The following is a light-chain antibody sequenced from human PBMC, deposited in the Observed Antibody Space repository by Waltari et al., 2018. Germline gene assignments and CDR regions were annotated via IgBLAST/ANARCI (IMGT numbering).Light chain of an antibody. Sequence: DIQMTQSPSTLSASVGDRVTITGRASQYISSWLAWYQQKPGKAPKLLIYDASSLESGVPSRFSGSRSGTECTLTISSLQPDDFATYYCQQYDSYSPWTFGQGTKVEIK. J-gene: IGKJ1*01. CDR1: QYISSW. CDR2: DAS. V-gene: IGKV1-5*01. CDR3: QQYDSYSPWT.